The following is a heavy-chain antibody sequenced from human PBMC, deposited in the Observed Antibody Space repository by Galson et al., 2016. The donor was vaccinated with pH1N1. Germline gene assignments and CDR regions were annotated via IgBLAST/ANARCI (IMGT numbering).Heavy chain of an antibody. J-gene: IGHJ4*02. D-gene: IGHD3-10*01. CDR1: GFTFTDFW. V-gene: IGHV3-7*01. Sequence: SLRLSCAASGFTFTDFWMTWVRQPPGRGLEWVANIKQDGSDQNYVDSVKGRFTISRDNAKNSLYLQMDSLGAEDTAVYHCAKGRLVLLWFGESTVDFWGQGTLVTVSS. CDR2: IKQDGSDQ. CDR3: AKGRLVLLWFGESTVDF.